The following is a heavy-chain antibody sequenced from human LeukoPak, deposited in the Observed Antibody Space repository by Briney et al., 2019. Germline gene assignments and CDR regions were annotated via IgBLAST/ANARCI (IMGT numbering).Heavy chain of an antibody. CDR1: GGTFSSYA. D-gene: IGHD2-2*01. V-gene: IGHV1-69*05. Sequence: SVKVSCKASGGTFSSYAISWVRQAPGQGLEWMGGIIPIFGTANYAQKFQGRVTITTDESTSTAYMELSSLRSEDTAVYYCARAIPLVVPAAPNPRAPDGTHYYYYYMDVWGKGTTVTVSS. J-gene: IGHJ6*03. CDR2: IIPIFGTA. CDR3: ARAIPLVVPAAPNPRAPDGTHYYYYYMDV.